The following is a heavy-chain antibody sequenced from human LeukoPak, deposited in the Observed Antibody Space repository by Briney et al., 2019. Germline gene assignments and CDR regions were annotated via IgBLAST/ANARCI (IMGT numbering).Heavy chain of an antibody. Sequence: GGSLRLSRAASGFTFSSYWMHWARQAPGKGLVWVSRINSDGSSTSYADSVKGRFTISRDNAKNTLYLQMNSLRAEDTAVYYCARGAVVTYYYDSSGGDVDYWGQGTLVTVSS. CDR2: INSDGSST. CDR3: ARGAVVTYYYDSSGGDVDY. CDR1: GFTFSSYW. J-gene: IGHJ4*02. V-gene: IGHV3-74*01. D-gene: IGHD3-22*01.